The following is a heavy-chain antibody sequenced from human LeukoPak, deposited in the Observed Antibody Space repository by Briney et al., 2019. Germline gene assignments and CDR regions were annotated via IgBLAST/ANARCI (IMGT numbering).Heavy chain of an antibody. D-gene: IGHD3-22*01. Sequence: EASVKVSCKASGYTFTSYGISWVRQAPGQGLEWMGWISAYNGNTNYAQKLQGRVTMTTDTSTSTAYMELRSLRSDDTAVYYCARSTSPLFGGSGYQLIDYWGQGTLVTVSS. CDR2: ISAYNGNT. V-gene: IGHV1-18*01. CDR1: GYTFTSYG. CDR3: ARSTSPLFGGSGYQLIDY. J-gene: IGHJ4*02.